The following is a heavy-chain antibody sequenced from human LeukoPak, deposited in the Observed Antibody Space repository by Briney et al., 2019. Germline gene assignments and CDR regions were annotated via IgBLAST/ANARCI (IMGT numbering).Heavy chain of an antibody. V-gene: IGHV1-46*01. CDR3: ATDHSMANTAWWFDP. CDR1: GYTITNNY. D-gene: IGHD5-24*01. J-gene: IGHJ5*02. Sequence: ASVKVSCTASGYTITNNYMHWVRQAPGQGLEWMGVINPSGTGTSYAQKFQGRITMSRDTSTSTVYMELSSLRSEDTAFYYCATDHSMANTAWWFDPWGQGTLVTVSS. CDR2: INPSGTGT.